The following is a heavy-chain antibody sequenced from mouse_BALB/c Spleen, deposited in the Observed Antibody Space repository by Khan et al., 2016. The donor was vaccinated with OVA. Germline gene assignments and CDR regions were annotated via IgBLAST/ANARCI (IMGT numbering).Heavy chain of an antibody. J-gene: IGHJ2*01. V-gene: IGHV2-3*01. CDR1: GFSLTSNG. Sequence: QVQLKESGPGLVAPSQSLSITCTVSGFSLTSNGVSWVRQPPGKGLEWLGVIWGDGSINYHSVLKSRLSISKDNSTSQVFLKLNSLQTSDKATSYCAKLRVFYVDYWGQGTTLTVSS. CDR2: IWGDGSI. CDR3: AKLRVFYVDY.